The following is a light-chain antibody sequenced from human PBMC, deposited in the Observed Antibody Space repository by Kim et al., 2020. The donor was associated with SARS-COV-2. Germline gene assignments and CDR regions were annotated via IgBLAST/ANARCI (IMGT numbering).Light chain of an antibody. CDR2: RNN. Sequence: RQTATITCTGNSNNVSYEGAAWLQQHQGHPPKLLSYRNNNRPSGSSDRFSASRSGNTASLTITGLQPEDETDYYCSAWDSSLSAWVFGGGTQLTVL. J-gene: IGLJ3*02. V-gene: IGLV10-54*04. CDR3: SAWDSSLSAWV. CDR1: SNNVSYEG.